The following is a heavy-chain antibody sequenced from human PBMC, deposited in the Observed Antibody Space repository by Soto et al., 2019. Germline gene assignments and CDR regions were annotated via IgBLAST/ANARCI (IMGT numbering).Heavy chain of an antibody. CDR1: GDTFTGYY. Sequence: GASVKVGCKASGDTFTGYYMHWVRQAPGQGLEWMGSIIPNSGGTNYAQKFPGRVTMTRDTSISTAYMERSRLRSDDTAVYDCARLEGELSTWGQGTLVTVSS. D-gene: IGHD3-10*01. J-gene: IGHJ4*02. V-gene: IGHV1-2*02. CDR3: ARLEGELST. CDR2: IIPNSGGT.